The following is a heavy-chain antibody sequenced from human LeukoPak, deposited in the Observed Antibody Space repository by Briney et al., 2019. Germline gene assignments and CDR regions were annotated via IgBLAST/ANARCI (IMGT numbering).Heavy chain of an antibody. CDR2: ISGSGGST. D-gene: IGHD3-10*01. V-gene: IGHV3-23*01. CDR3: AKGGSGSYYNPGV. J-gene: IGHJ4*02. CDR1: GFTFSSYA. Sequence: HSGGSLRLSCAASGFTFSSYAMSWVRQAPGKGLEWVSAISGSGGSTYYADSVKGRFTISRDNSKNTLYLQMNSLRAEDTAVYYCAKGGSGSYYNPGVWGQGTLVTVSS.